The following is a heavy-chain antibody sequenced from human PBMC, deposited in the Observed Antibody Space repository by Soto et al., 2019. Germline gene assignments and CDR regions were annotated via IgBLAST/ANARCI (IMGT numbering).Heavy chain of an antibody. Sequence: GGSLRLSCSASGFTFRSYAIHWVRQAPGEGLEYVSALSGDGRSTYYADSVKGRFTVFRDNSKNTLFLQMSSLRVEDTAVYYCVKGNWAYSYNNWFDPWGQGTLVTVSS. J-gene: IGHJ5*02. CDR1: GFTFRSYA. D-gene: IGHD5-18*01. CDR3: VKGNWAYSYNNWFDP. CDR2: LSGDGRST. V-gene: IGHV3-64D*06.